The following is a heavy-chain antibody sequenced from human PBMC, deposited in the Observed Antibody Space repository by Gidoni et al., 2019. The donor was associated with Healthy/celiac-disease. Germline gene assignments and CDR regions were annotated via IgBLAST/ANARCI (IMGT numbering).Heavy chain of an antibody. CDR1: GGSISSSSYY. CDR2: IYSSGRT. CDR3: ARDIVAVAAAPKYNWFDP. D-gene: IGHD6-19*01. V-gene: IGHV4-39*07. Sequence: QLQLQESGPGLVKPSEPLSLTCPVPGGSISSSSYYWGWIRQPPGKGLEWIGSIYSSGRTYYNPSLKSRVTISVDTSKNQFSLKLSSVTAADTAVYYWARDIVAVAAAPKYNWFDPWGQGTLVTVSS. J-gene: IGHJ5*02.